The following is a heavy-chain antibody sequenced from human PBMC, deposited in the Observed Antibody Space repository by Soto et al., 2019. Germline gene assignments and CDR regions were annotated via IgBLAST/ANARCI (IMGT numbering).Heavy chain of an antibody. D-gene: IGHD2-15*01. V-gene: IGHV4-59*08. CDR2: IYYSGST. CDR3: ARRAQDLVVVAASYYYMDV. J-gene: IGHJ6*03. CDR1: GGSISSYY. Sequence: SETLSLTCPVSGGSISSYYWIWIRQPPGKGLEWIGYIYYSGSTNYNPSLTSRVTISVDTSKNQFSLKLSSVTAADTAVYYCARRAQDLVVVAASYYYMDVWGKGTTVTVSS.